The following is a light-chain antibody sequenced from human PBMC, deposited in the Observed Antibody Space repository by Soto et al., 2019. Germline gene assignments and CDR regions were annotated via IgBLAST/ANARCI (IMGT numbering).Light chain of an antibody. Sequence: QSALTQPPSASGSPGQSVTISCTGSSSDVGGYNYVSWYQQHPGNAPKLMIYEVSKRPSGVPDRLSGSKSGNTASLTGSGLQEEDEADYYCSSYGGSNTVVFGGGTKLTVL. CDR3: SSYGGSNTVV. CDR2: EVS. J-gene: IGLJ2*01. V-gene: IGLV2-8*01. CDR1: SSDVGGYNY.